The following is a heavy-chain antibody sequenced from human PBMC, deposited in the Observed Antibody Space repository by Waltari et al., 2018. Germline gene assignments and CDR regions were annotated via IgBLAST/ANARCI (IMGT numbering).Heavy chain of an antibody. D-gene: IGHD3-3*01. J-gene: IGHJ1*01. CDR2: IYYTGST. CDR1: GDSIDSGNY. Sequence: QVHLQESGPGLVKPSETLSLTCSVSGDSIDSGNYWGWIRQTPGQGLEWIGNIYYTGSTYYNPSLKSRVTISVDTSKNQFSLKLNSVTAVDTAVYYCARQRPDRAGFQFWGQGTLVTVSS. CDR3: ARQRPDRAGFQF. V-gene: IGHV4-38-2*02.